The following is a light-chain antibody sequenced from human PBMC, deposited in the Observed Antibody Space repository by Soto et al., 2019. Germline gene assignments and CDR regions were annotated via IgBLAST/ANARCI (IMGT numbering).Light chain of an antibody. J-gene: IGLJ2*01. CDR1: NSDVGAHNY. CDR3: TSYTVTSTLVI. V-gene: IGLV2-14*03. Sequence: QSALTQPASVSGSPGQSIAISCTGTNSDVGAHNYVSWYQQHPGKAPKLLIYDVGNRPSGVSNRFSGSKSGNTASLTISGLQAEDEADYYCTSYTVTSTLVIFGGGTKVTVL. CDR2: DVG.